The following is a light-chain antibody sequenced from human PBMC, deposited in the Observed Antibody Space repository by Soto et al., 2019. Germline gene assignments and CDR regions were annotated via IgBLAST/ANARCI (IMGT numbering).Light chain of an antibody. V-gene: IGLV2-8*01. J-gene: IGLJ2*01. CDR3: SSYAGSNNMVI. Sequence: QSALTQPPSASGSPGQSVTISCTGTSSDVGGYNYVSWYQQHPGKAPKLMIYEVSKRPSGFPDRFSGSKSGNTASLTVSGLQAEDEADYYCSSYAGSNNMVIFGGGTKVTVL. CDR2: EVS. CDR1: SSDVGGYNY.